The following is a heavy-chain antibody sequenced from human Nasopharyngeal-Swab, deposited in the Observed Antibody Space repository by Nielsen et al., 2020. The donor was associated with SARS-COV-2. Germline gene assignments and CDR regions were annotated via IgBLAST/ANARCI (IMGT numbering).Heavy chain of an antibody. V-gene: IGHV4-34*01. J-gene: IGHJ4*02. CDR3: ARVGGYYYGSGSYFEPLLFDY. Sequence: SETLSLTCAVYGGSFSGYYWSWIRQPPGKGLEWIGEINHSGSTNYNPSLKSRVTISVDTSKNQFSLKLSSVTAADTAVYYCARVGGYYYGSGSYFEPLLFDYWGQGTLVTVSS. CDR1: GGSFSGYY. D-gene: IGHD3-10*01. CDR2: INHSGST.